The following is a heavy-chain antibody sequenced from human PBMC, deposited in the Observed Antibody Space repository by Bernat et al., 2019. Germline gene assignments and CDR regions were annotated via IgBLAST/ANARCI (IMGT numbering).Heavy chain of an antibody. CDR1: GFTFSSYA. D-gene: IGHD6-19*01. V-gene: IGHV3-23*01. J-gene: IGHJ6*02. CDR2: ISGSGGST. CDR3: ASNSGSSGWHPPTHYYYYGMDV. Sequence: EVQLLESGGGLVQPGGSLRLSCAASGFTFSSYAMSWVRQAPGKGLEWVSAISGSGGSTYYADSVKGRFTISRDNSKNTLYLQMNSLRAEDTAVYYCASNSGSSGWHPPTHYYYYGMDVWGQGTTVTVSS.